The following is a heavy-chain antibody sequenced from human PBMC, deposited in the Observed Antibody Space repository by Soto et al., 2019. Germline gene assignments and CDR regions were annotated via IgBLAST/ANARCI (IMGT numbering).Heavy chain of an antibody. CDR3: ARGGLYYYDSSGYYSL. CDR2: IYYSGST. CDR1: GGSISTYY. V-gene: IGHV4-59*01. D-gene: IGHD3-22*01. Sequence: PSETLSLTCTLSGGSISTYYWSWIRQPPGKGLEWIGYIYYSGSTKYNPSLKSRVTISVDTSKNQFSLKLSSVTAADTAVYYCARGGLYYYDSSGYYSLWGQGTLVTVSS. J-gene: IGHJ4*02.